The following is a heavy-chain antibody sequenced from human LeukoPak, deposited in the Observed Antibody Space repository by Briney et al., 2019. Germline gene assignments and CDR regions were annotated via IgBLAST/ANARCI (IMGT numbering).Heavy chain of an antibody. D-gene: IGHD5-18*01. Sequence: PSETLSLTCTVSGGSISSYYWSWIRQPPGKGLEWIGYIYYSGSTNYNPSLKSRVTISVDTSKNQFSLKLSSVTAADTAVYYCARGPDGYSYGLYYFDYWGQGTLVTVSS. CDR1: GGSISSYY. CDR3: ARGPDGYSYGLYYFDY. J-gene: IGHJ4*02. V-gene: IGHV4-59*01. CDR2: IYYSGST.